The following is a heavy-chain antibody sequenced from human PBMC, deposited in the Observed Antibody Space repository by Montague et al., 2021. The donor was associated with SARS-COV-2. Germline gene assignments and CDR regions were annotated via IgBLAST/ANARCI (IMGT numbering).Heavy chain of an antibody. J-gene: IGHJ6*02. CDR2: ISYDGSNK. V-gene: IGHV3-30-3*01. D-gene: IGHD2-21*02. CDR1: GFTFSSYA. Sequence: SLRLSCAASGFTFSSYAMHWVRQAPGKGLEWVAVISYDGSNKYYADSVKGRFTISRDNSKNTLYLQMNSLRAEDMAVYYCARELTYYGMDVWGQGTTVTVSS. CDR3: ARELTYYGMDV.